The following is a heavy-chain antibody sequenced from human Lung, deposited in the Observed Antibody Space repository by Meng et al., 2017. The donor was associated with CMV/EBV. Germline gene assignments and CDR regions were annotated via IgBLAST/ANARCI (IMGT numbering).Heavy chain of an antibody. CDR1: GGSFSGYY. D-gene: IGHD5-18*01. CDR3: ARSYSYGWGPYYYYYGMDV. V-gene: IGHV4-34*01. J-gene: IGHJ6*02. Sequence: SXTXSLXCAVYGGSFSGYYWSWIRQPPGKGLEWIGEINHSGSTNYNPSLKSRVTISVDTSKNQFSLKLSSVTAADTAVYYCARSYSYGWGPYYYYYGMDVWXQGTTVTVSS. CDR2: INHSGST.